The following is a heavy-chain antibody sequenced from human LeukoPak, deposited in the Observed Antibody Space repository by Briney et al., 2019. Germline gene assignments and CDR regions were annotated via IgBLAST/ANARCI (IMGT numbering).Heavy chain of an antibody. CDR2: IYYSGST. Sequence: SETLSLTCTVSGGSISSSYSYWGWIRQPPGKGLEWIGNIYYSGSTYYNPSLKSRVTISVDTSKNHFSLKLNSVTAADTAVYYYARQRRSFRYSSSPRFDYWGQGTLVTVSS. J-gene: IGHJ4*02. CDR3: ARQRRSFRYSSSPRFDY. CDR1: GGSISSSYSY. V-gene: IGHV4-39*07. D-gene: IGHD6-13*01.